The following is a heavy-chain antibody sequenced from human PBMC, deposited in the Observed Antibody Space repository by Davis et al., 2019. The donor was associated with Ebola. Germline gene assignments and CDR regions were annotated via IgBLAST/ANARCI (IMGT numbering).Heavy chain of an antibody. Sequence: MPSETLSPTCAVSGGSISTSNWWSWVRQPPGKGLEWIGEINRSGSTKYNPSLKSRVTISVDTSKNQFSLKLSSVTAADTAVFYCARMPGTNNWYFGAFDVWGPGTTVTVSS. D-gene: IGHD1-1*01. J-gene: IGHJ3*01. V-gene: IGHV4-4*02. CDR2: INRSGST. CDR3: ARMPGTNNWYFGAFDV. CDR1: GGSISTSNW.